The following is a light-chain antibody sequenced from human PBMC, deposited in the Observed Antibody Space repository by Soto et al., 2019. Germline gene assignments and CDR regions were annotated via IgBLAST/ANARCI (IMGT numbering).Light chain of an antibody. CDR2: EVT. V-gene: IGLV2-8*01. CDR3: NSYAASGNLWV. CDR1: SSDVGGYNY. J-gene: IGLJ3*02. Sequence: QPVLTQPPSASGSPGQSVTISCTGTSSDVGGYNYVSWYQQHPGKAPKLMIYEVTQRPSGVPNRFSGSKSGNTASLTVSGLQAEDEADYYCNSYAASGNLWVFGGGTQLTVL.